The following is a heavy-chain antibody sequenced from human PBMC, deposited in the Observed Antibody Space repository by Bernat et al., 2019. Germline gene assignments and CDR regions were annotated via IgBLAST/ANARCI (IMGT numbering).Heavy chain of an antibody. CDR2: IWHDGSNK. V-gene: IGHV3-33*01. J-gene: IGHJ6*03. Sequence: QVQLVESGGGVVQPGKSLRLSCAASGFTFINYGMHWVRQAPGKGLEWVAVIWHDGSNKYYADSVKGRCTISRDNSKNMVYLQMNSLRVEDTAVEYCVREVIVRYMDGWGKGTTVTVSS. D-gene: IGHD3-16*02. CDR3: VREVIVRYMDG. CDR1: GFTFINYG.